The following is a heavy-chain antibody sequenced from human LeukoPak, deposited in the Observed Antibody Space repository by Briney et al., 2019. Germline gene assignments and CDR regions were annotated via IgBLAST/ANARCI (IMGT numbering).Heavy chain of an antibody. V-gene: IGHV1-69*13. CDR1: RGTFSKYT. J-gene: IGHJ4*02. CDR3: ARRSSGWYIDY. Sequence: ASVTVSCKASRGTFSKYTISWVRQRPGQGLEWMGGITPLFGTANYAQKFQGRVTITADESPSTAYMELSRLRSDDTAVYYCARRSSGWYIDYWGQGTLVTVSS. D-gene: IGHD6-19*01. CDR2: ITPLFGTA.